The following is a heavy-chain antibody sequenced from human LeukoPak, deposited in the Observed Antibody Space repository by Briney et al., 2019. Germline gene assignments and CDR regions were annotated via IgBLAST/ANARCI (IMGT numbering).Heavy chain of an antibody. V-gene: IGHV3-23*01. CDR2: ISGSGGST. Sequence: GGSLRLSCAASGFTFSSYAMSWVRQAPGKGLEWVSAISGSGGSTYYADSVKGRFTISRDNSKNTLYLQMNSLRADDTAVYYCARDNLRWELQDGVDPWGQGTLVTVSS. CDR3: ARDNLRWELQDGVDP. CDR1: GFTFSSYA. J-gene: IGHJ5*02. D-gene: IGHD1-26*01.